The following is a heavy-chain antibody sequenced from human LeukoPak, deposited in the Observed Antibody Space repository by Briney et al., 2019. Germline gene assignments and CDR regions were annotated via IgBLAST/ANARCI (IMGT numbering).Heavy chain of an antibody. J-gene: IGHJ6*03. CDR3: ARLRGTMVRGVIYHYYYMDV. D-gene: IGHD3-10*01. CDR2: INHSGST. CDR1: GGSISGSSYF. V-gene: IGHV4-39*07. Sequence: SETLSLTCTVSGGSISGSSYFWGWIRQPPGKGLEWIGEINHSGSTNYNPSLKSRVTISVDTSKNQFSLKLSSVTAADTAVYYCARLRGTMVRGVIYHYYYMDVWGKGTTVTISS.